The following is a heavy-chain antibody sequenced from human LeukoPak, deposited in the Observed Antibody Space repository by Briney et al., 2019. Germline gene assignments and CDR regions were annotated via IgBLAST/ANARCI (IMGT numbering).Heavy chain of an antibody. CDR1: GGSISGYY. CDR2: IYYSGST. CDR3: ARDGCLGGTSCELHGMDV. Sequence: PSETLSLTCTVSGGSISGYYYNWIRQPPGKGLEWIGYIYYSGSTNYNPSLKSRVTISLDTSKKQFSLKLSSVTAADTAVYYCARDGCLGGTSCELHGMDVWGQGTTVTVSS. V-gene: IGHV4-59*01. J-gene: IGHJ6*02. D-gene: IGHD2-2*01.